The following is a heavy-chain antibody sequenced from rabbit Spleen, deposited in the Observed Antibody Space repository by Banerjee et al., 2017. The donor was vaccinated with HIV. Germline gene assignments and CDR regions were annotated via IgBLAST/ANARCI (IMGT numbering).Heavy chain of an antibody. V-gene: IGHV1S45*01. J-gene: IGHJ6*01. Sequence: QEQLEESGGGLVKPEGSLTLTCKASGVSLNDKDVMCWVRQAPGKGLEWIGCMHTSSDISYYTSWEKGRFTISKTSSTAVTLQMTSLTAADTATYFCARNFASFYYKARGMDLWGPGTLVTVS. CDR3: ARNFASFYYKARGMDL. D-gene: IGHD1-1*01. CDR1: GVSLNDKDV. CDR2: MHTSSDIS.